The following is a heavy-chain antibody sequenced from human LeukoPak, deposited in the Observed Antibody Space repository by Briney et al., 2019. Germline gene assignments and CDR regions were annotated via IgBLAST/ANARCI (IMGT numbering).Heavy chain of an antibody. D-gene: IGHD3-3*01. CDR1: GFTFSNFA. V-gene: IGHV3-23*01. Sequence: GGPLRLSCATSGFTFSNFAMTWVRQAPGKGLEWVSSISGSGDGTYYPDSVKGRFTISRDNSKNALILQMNSLRAEDTALYYCAKNSLAYYDFWSGLDYWGQGALVTVS. CDR3: AKNSLAYYDFWSGLDY. CDR2: ISGSGDGT. J-gene: IGHJ4*02.